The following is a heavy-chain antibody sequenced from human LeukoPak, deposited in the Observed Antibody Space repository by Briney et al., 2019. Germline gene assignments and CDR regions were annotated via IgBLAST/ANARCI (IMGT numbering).Heavy chain of an antibody. CDR3: ARDYVTTWAFDI. D-gene: IGHD4-11*01. V-gene: IGHV3-30-3*01. Sequence: PGGSLRLSCAASGFAFSSYAMHWVRQAPGKGLEWVAVISYDGSNKCYADSVKGRFTISRDNSKNTLYLQMNSLRAEDTAVYYCARDYVTTWAFDIWGQGTMVTVSS. CDR2: ISYDGSNK. J-gene: IGHJ3*02. CDR1: GFAFSSYA.